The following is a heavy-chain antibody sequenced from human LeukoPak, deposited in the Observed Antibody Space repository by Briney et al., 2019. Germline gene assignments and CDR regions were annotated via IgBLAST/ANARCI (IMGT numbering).Heavy chain of an antibody. D-gene: IGHD3-9*01. CDR3: ARVEDYDILTGFDY. CDR2: ISSGSSYI. CDR1: GFTFSSYS. J-gene: IGHJ4*02. V-gene: IGHV3-21*01. Sequence: GGSLRLSCAASGFTFSSYSMNWVRQAPGKGLEWVSSISSGSSYIYYADSVKGRFTISRDNAKNSLYLQMNSLRAEDTAVYYCARVEDYDILTGFDYWGQGTLVTVSS.